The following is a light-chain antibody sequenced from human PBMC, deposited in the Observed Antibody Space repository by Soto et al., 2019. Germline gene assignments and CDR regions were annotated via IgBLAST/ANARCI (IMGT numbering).Light chain of an antibody. CDR2: DAS. Sequence: EIQGTQYPPTLSASVGDRSTITCRASQTISTWMAWYQQKPGKAPNLLIYDASTLERGVTSRFSGTGSGTEFTLTIDRLQPDDFATYYCQPYHTSSITVGPGTRLEIK. J-gene: IGKJ5*01. CDR1: QTISTW. CDR3: QPYHTSSIT. V-gene: IGKV1-5*01.